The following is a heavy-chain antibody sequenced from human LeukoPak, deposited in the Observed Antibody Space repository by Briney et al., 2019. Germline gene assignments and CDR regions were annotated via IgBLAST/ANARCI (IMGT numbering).Heavy chain of an antibody. D-gene: IGHD6-13*01. CDR2: MYYSGNS. J-gene: IGHJ4*02. V-gene: IGHV4-59*01. CDR1: GGSITSYY. Sequence: SETLSLTCTVSGGSITSYYWSWIRQPPGKGLEWIGYMYYSGNSFYNPSLKSRVTISVDTSKNQFSLKLSSMTAADTAVYYCASYSNSWYYFDYWGQGTLVTVSS. CDR3: ASYSNSWYYFDY.